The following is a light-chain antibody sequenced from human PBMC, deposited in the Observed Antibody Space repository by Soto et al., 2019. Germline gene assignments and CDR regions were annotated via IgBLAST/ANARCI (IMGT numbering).Light chain of an antibody. CDR2: AAS. CDR1: QSISSY. Sequence: DIQMTQSPSSLSASVGDRVTITCRASQSISSYLNWYHQKPGKAPKLLIYAASSLQSGVPSRFSGSGSGTGFTLTISSLQPEDFATYYCQQSYSTPTFGQGTRLEIK. J-gene: IGKJ5*01. V-gene: IGKV1-39*01. CDR3: QQSYSTPT.